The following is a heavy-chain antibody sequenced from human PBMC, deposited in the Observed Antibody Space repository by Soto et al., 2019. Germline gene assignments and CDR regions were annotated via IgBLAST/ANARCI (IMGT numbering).Heavy chain of an antibody. V-gene: IGHV3-48*03. CDR2: ISSSGSTI. D-gene: IGHD3-10*01. Sequence: GGSLRLSCAASGFTFSSYEMNWVRQAPGKGLEWVSYISSSGSTIYYADSVKGRFTIFRDNAKNSLYLQMNSLRAEDTAVYYCAGGGYGSGIYYYYYYGMDVWGQGTTVTVSS. J-gene: IGHJ6*02. CDR1: GFTFSSYE. CDR3: AGGGYGSGIYYYYYYGMDV.